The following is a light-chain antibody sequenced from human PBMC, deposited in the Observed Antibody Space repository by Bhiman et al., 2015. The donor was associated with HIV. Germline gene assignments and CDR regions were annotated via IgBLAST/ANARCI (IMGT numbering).Light chain of an antibody. Sequence: QSALTQPPSASGSPGQSVTISCTGTSSDVGGYNYVSWFQQHPGKAPKLIIYEVSKRPSGVPDRFSGSKSGNTASLTVSGLQAEDEADYYCSSYRLFGGGTKLTVL. J-gene: IGLJ3*02. CDR1: SSDVGGYNY. V-gene: IGLV2-8*01. CDR2: EVS. CDR3: SSYRL.